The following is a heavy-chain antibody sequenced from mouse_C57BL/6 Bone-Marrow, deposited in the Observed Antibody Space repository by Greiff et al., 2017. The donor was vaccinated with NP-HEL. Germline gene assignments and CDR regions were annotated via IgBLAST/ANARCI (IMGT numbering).Heavy chain of an antibody. V-gene: IGHV1-22*01. D-gene: IGHD4-1*01. CDR3: ARDRNWVYPDY. CDR2: INPNNGGT. J-gene: IGHJ2*01. CDR1: GYTFTDYN. Sequence: VQLKESGPELVKPGASVKMSCKASGYTFTDYNMHWVKQSHGKSLEWIGYINPNNGGTSYNQKFKGKATLTVNKSSSTAYMELRSLTSEDSAVYYCARDRNWVYPDYWGQGTTLTVSS.